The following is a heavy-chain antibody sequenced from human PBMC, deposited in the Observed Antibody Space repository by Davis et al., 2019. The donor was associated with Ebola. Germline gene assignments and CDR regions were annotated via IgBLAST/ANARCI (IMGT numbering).Heavy chain of an antibody. D-gene: IGHD1-1*01. CDR3: ARAQFPTTSDH. Sequence: MPSETLSLTCTVSGDSMSSSYWSWIRQSPGKGLEWVGDIFYSESTKNTNYNPSLKSRVTMSVEKSKNQISLRLNSVTAADTAVYYCARAQFPTTSDHWGQGTLVTVSS. V-gene: IGHV4-59*01. CDR1: GDSMSSSY. CDR2: IFYSEST. J-gene: IGHJ4*02.